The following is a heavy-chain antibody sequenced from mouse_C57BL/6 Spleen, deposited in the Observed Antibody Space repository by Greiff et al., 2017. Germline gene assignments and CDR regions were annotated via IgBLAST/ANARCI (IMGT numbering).Heavy chain of an antibody. CDR2: INPSTGGT. D-gene: IGHD1-1*01. CDR1: GYSFTGYY. CDR3: ARWGSTVVPMDY. V-gene: IGHV1-42*01. J-gene: IGHJ4*01. Sequence: VQLQQSGPELVKPGASVKISCKASGYSFTGYYMNWVKQSPEKSLEWIGEINPSTGGTTYNQKFKAKATLTVDKSSSTAYMQLKGLTSEDSAVYYCARWGSTVVPMDYWGQGTSVTVSS.